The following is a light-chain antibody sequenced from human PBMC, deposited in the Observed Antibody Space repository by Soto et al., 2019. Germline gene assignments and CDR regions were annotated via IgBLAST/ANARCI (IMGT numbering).Light chain of an antibody. J-gene: IGKJ1*01. CDR1: QSLSIY. CDR2: GVS. CDR3: QQAYSAPRT. V-gene: IGKV1-39*01. Sequence: DIQMTQSPSSLSASVGDRVTITCRASQSLSIYLNWYQQRPGKAPKLLFYGVSTLQAGVPARFSGSGSGTDFTLTINNLQPEDFATYYYQQAYSAPRTFGQGTKVEIK.